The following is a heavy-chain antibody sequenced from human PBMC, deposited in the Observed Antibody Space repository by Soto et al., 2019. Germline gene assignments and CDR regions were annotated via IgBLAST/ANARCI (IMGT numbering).Heavy chain of an antibody. Sequence: QVQLQESGPGLVKPSQTLSLTCTVSGGSISTGDYYWSWIRQPPGKGLEWIGFIYHTGTTYYSPSLKSRVAISVHTSKNQYSLILSSVTAADTAVYYCARDPLYDYSDLSPAVDLWGQGTMVTVSS. D-gene: IGHD4-17*01. V-gene: IGHV4-30-4*01. CDR3: ARDPLYDYSDLSPAVDL. J-gene: IGHJ3*01. CDR1: GGSISTGDYY. CDR2: IYHTGTT.